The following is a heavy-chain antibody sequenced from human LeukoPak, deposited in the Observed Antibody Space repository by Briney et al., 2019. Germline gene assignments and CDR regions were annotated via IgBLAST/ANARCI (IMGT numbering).Heavy chain of an antibody. Sequence: PGGSLRLSCAASGFTFSSYAMHWVRQAPGKGLEWVAVISYDGSNKYYADSVKGRFTISRDNSKNALYLQMNSLRVEDTAVYYCAREPTIFGVVIPPDYWGQGTLVTVSS. CDR2: ISYDGSNK. D-gene: IGHD3-3*01. CDR3: AREPTIFGVVIPPDY. V-gene: IGHV3-30-3*01. CDR1: GFTFSSYA. J-gene: IGHJ4*02.